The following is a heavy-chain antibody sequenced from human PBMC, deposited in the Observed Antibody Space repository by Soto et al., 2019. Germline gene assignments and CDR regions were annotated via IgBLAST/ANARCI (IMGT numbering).Heavy chain of an antibody. V-gene: IGHV4-39*01. D-gene: IGHD6-6*01. Sequence: PSETLSLTCTVSGASIISSSYYWGWIRQPPGKGLEWIGSINYSGSTYYNPSLKSRVTISADTSKNQFSLKLRSVTAADTAVYYCARQEIRSSYHWFDPWGQGTLVTVSS. CDR2: INYSGST. CDR1: GASIISSSYY. J-gene: IGHJ5*02. CDR3: ARQEIRSSYHWFDP.